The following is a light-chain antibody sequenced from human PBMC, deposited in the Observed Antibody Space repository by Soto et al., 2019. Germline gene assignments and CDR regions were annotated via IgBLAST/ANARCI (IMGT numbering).Light chain of an antibody. V-gene: IGLV2-14*03. CDR2: DVS. CDR1: SSDIGSYHY. Sequence: QSALAQPASVSGSPGQSITISCTGTSSDIGSYHYVSRYQHHPGKAPQLMIFDVSNRPSGVSHRFSGSKSGNTASLIISGLQAEDEADYYCSSYTSSSSWVFGGGTKVTVL. J-gene: IGLJ3*02. CDR3: SSYTSSSSWV.